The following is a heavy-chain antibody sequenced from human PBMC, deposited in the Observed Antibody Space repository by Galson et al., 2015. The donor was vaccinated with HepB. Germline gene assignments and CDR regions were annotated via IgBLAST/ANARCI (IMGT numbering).Heavy chain of an antibody. V-gene: IGHV3-66*01. CDR1: GFTVSSNY. CDR3: ARAPALGYDLRHAFDI. D-gene: IGHD3-3*01. Sequence: LRLSCAASGFTVSSNYMSWVRQAPGKGLEWVSVIYSGGSTYYADSVKGRFTISRDNSKNTLYLQMNSLRAEDTAVYYCARAPALGYDLRHAFDIWGQGTMVTVSS. CDR2: IYSGGST. J-gene: IGHJ3*02.